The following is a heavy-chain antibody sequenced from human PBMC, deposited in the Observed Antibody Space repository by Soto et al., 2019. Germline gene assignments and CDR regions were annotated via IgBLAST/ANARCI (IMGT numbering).Heavy chain of an antibody. D-gene: IGHD3-3*01. J-gene: IGHJ5*02. CDR2: IIPIFGTA. Sequence: SVKVSCKASGGTFSSYAISWVRQAPGQGLEWMGGIIPIFGTANYAQKFQGRVTITADKSTSTAYMELSSLRSEDTAVYYCARLELSTNWFAPWGQRTLVTVSS. CDR1: GGTFSSYA. CDR3: ARLELSTNWFAP. V-gene: IGHV1-69*06.